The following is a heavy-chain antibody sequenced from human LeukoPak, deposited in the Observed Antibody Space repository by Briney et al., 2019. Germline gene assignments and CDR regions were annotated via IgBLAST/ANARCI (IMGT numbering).Heavy chain of an antibody. CDR3: ARELGSYCGWGCYWENWFDP. V-gene: IGHV3-21*01. CDR2: ISSSSSYI. J-gene: IGHJ5*02. CDR1: GFTFSSYS. D-gene: IGHD2-21*02. Sequence: GGSLRLSCAASGFTFSSYSMNWVRQAPGKGLEWVSSISSSSSYIYYADSVKGRFTISRDNAKNSLYLQMNRLRAEDTAVYYCARELGSYCGWGCYWENWFDPWGQGTLVTVSS.